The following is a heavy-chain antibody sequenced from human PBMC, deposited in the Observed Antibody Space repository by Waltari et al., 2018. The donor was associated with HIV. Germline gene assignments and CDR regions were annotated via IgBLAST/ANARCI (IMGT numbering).Heavy chain of an antibody. Sequence: EVQLLESGGAFVQLGGSLRLSFVASGFTFNNYAMSWVRQAPGKGLEWVSGITDTGIRTHYADSVKGRFTISRDNSKNTLNLQMNSLRAEDTAVYYCAKGGASFGFDPWGQGTLVTVSS. D-gene: IGHD1-26*01. V-gene: IGHV3-23*01. CDR2: ITDTGIRT. CDR3: AKGGASFGFDP. CDR1: GFTFNNYA. J-gene: IGHJ5*02.